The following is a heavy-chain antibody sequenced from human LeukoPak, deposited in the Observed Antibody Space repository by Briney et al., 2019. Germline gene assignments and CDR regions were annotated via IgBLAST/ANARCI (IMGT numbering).Heavy chain of an antibody. CDR2: IYPGDSDT. V-gene: IGHV5-51*01. CDR3: ARLEERRVEMATITDLFDY. D-gene: IGHD5-24*01. Sequence: GESLKISCKGSGYSFTSYWIGWVRQMPGKGLEWMGIIYPGDSDTRYSPSFQGQVTISADKSISTAYLQWSSLKASDTAMYYCARLEERRVEMATITDLFDYWGQGTLVTVSS. J-gene: IGHJ4*02. CDR1: GYSFTSYW.